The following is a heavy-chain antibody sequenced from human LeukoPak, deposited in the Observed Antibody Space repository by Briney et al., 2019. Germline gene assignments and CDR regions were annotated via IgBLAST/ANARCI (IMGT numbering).Heavy chain of an antibody. CDR1: GFTFSSYS. J-gene: IGHJ4*02. D-gene: IGHD3-10*01. V-gene: IGHV3-21*01. Sequence: GGSLRLSCAASGFTFSSYSMNWVRQAPGKGLEWVSSISSSSSYIYYADSVKGRFTISRDNAKNSLYLQMNSLRAEDTAVYYCASFYGSGNLHIDYWGQGTLVTVSS. CDR2: ISSSSSYI. CDR3: ASFYGSGNLHIDY.